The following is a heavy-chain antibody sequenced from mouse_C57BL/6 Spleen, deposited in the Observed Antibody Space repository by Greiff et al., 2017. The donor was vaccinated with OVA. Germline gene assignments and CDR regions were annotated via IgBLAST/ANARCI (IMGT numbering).Heavy chain of an antibody. J-gene: IGHJ2*01. CDR2: IDPETGGT. CDR1: GYTFTDYE. V-gene: IGHV1-15*01. CDR3: TRSWGDY. Sequence: VQLQQSGAELVRPGASVTLSCKASGYTFTDYEMHWVKQTPVHGLEWIGAIDPETGGTAYNQKFKGKAILTADKSSSTAYMEFRSLTSEDSAVYYCTRSWGDYWGQGTTLTVSS.